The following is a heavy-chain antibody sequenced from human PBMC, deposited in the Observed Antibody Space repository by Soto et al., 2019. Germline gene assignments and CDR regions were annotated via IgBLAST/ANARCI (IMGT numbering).Heavy chain of an antibody. CDR3: ARDLWPDDY. J-gene: IGHJ4*02. CDR2: ISASGVTS. D-gene: IGHD2-21*01. V-gene: IGHV3-23*01. CDR1: GFNFDTYA. Sequence: EAQVLESGGGLVQPGGSLRLSCVVSGFNFDTYAMSWVRQAPGKGLEWVSGISASGVTSYYAEAVRGRFTISRDNSKTRLYLQMNSLRVEDTAIYYCARDLWPDDYWGQGTLVTVSS.